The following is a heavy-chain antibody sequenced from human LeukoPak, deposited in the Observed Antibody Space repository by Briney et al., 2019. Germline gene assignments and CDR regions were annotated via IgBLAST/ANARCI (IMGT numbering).Heavy chain of an antibody. J-gene: IGHJ4*02. CDR1: GFTFSSYG. CDR2: IRYDGSNK. D-gene: IGHD3-10*01. V-gene: IGHV3-30*02. CDR3: ARDKGGMVPFDH. Sequence: PGGSLRLSCAASGFTFSSYGMHWVRQAPGKVLEWVAFIRYDGSNKYYADSVKGRFTIARDDSKNLLYLQMNSLRPEDTAMYFCARDKGGMVPFDHWGQGTLVTVSS.